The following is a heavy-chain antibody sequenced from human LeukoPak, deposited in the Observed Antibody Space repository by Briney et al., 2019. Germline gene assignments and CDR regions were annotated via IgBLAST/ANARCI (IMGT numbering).Heavy chain of an antibody. CDR3: GIELPPYYYEFWSGPSAGY. Sequence: ASVKLSCKASGYTFTSYDINWVRQATGQALEWRGWMNPNSGNTGYAQKFQGRVTMTRNTSISTAYMELSSLRSEDAAVYYCGIELPPYYYEFWSGPSAGYWRQGTLVSVCS. D-gene: IGHD3-3*01. J-gene: IGHJ4*02. V-gene: IGHV1-8*01. CDR2: MNPNSGNT. CDR1: GYTFTSYD.